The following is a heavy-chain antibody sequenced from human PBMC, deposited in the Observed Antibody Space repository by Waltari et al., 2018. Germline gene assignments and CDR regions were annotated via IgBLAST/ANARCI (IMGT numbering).Heavy chain of an antibody. J-gene: IGHJ3*02. CDR1: GYTFTDFW. D-gene: IGHD3-10*01. CDR3: TRHGAFSSAGDAFDI. V-gene: IGHV5-51*01. CDR2: IWPGDSQT. Sequence: EVQLVQSGAEVKKPGESLKISCQVPGYTFTDFWIGWVRQMPGKGLEWIGIIWPGDSQTRYSPSFQGQVTISADKSISTAYLHWSSLKASDTAMYYCTRHGAFSSAGDAFDIWGLGTMVTVSS.